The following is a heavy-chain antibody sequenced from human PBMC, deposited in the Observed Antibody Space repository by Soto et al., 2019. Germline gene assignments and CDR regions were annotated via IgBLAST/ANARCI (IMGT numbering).Heavy chain of an antibody. J-gene: IGHJ4*02. CDR2: IIPVFQTA. CDR3: ARGGSGYTWFNEF. CDR1: GGLFSRYP. V-gene: IGHV1-69*01. D-gene: IGHD3-22*01. Sequence: QEQLVQSGAEVKKPGSSVKVSCKASGGLFSRYPIIWVRQVPGQGLEWMGGIIPVFQTAYYTQRFQGRVTITADESTNTAYMELSSLRSEDTAIYYCARGGSGYTWFNEFWGQGTLVTVSS.